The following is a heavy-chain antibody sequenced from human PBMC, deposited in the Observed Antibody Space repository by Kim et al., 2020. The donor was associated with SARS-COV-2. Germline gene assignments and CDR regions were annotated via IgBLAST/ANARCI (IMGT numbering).Heavy chain of an antibody. Sequence: SVKVSCKASGGTFSSYAISWVRQAPGQGLEWMGGIIPIFGTANYAQKFQGRVTITADESTSTAYMELSSLRSEDTAVYYCARDLGGDDYVWGSYRLRAYYYGMDVWGQGTTVTVSS. V-gene: IGHV1-69*13. CDR3: ARDLGGDDYVWGSYRLRAYYYGMDV. D-gene: IGHD3-16*02. J-gene: IGHJ6*02. CDR1: GGTFSSYA. CDR2: IIPIFGTA.